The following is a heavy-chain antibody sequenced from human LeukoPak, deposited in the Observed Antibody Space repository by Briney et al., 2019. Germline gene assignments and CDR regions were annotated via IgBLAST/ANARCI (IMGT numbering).Heavy chain of an antibody. CDR2: IYSGGST. D-gene: IGHD4-17*01. V-gene: IGHV3-53*01. J-gene: IGHJ6*02. CDR1: GFTVSTNY. CDR3: ARDTVTTFRFRDYYYYGMDV. Sequence: GGSLRLSCAASGFTVSTNYMNWVRQAPGKGLEWVSVIYSGGSTYYSDSVKGRFTISRDNSKNTLYLQMNSLRAEDTAVYYCARDTVTTFRFRDYYYYGMDVWGQGTTVTVSS.